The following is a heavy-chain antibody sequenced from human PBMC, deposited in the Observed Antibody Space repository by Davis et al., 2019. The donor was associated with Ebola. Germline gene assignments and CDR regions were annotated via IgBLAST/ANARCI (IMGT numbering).Heavy chain of an antibody. V-gene: IGHV4-30-4*01. D-gene: IGHD4-11*01. CDR3: ARFGRGNYRKNWFDP. J-gene: IGHJ5*02. CDR2: IYYSGST. Sequence: PSETLSLTCTVSGGSISSGDYYWSWIRQPPGKGLEWIGYIYYSGSTYYNPSLKSRVTISVDTSKNQFSLKLSSVTAADTAVYYCARFGRGNYRKNWFDPWGQGTLVTVSS. CDR1: GGSISSGDYY.